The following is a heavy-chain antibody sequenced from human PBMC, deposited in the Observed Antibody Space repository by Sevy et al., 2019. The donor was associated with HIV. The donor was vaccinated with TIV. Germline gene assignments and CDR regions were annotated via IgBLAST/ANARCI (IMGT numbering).Heavy chain of an antibody. CDR1: GGCLSGYY. Sequence: SETLSLTCAVYGGCLSGYYWSWIRQPPGKGLEWIGEINHSGSTNYNPSLKSRVTISVDTSKNQFSLKLSSVTAADTAVYYCARGMYYYDSSGYRFDPWGQGTLVTVSS. J-gene: IGHJ5*02. D-gene: IGHD3-22*01. CDR2: INHSGST. V-gene: IGHV4-34*01. CDR3: ARGMYYYDSSGYRFDP.